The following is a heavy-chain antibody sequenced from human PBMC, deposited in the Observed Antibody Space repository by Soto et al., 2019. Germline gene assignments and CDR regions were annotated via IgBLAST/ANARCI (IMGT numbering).Heavy chain of an antibody. D-gene: IGHD2-21*02. CDR3: AREVIVVVTAPAFDI. CDR1: GFTFSSYA. J-gene: IGHJ3*02. Sequence: QVQLVESGGGVVQPGRSLRLSCAASGFTFSSYAMHWVRQAPGKGLEWGAVISYDGSNKYYADSVKGRFTISRDNSKNTLYLQMNSLRAEDTAVYYCAREVIVVVTAPAFDIWGQGTMVTVSS. V-gene: IGHV3-30-3*01. CDR2: ISYDGSNK.